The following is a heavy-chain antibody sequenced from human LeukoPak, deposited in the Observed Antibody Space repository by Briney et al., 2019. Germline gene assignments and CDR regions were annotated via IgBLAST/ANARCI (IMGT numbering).Heavy chain of an antibody. D-gene: IGHD3-3*01. CDR2: ISAYNGNT. V-gene: IGHV1-18*01. CDR3: ARKRESYYDFWSEDYYYMDV. CDR1: GYTFTSYG. Sequence: ASVKVSCKASGYTFTSYGISWVRQAPGQGLEWMGWISAYNGNTNYAQKLQGRVTMTTDTSTSTAYMELRSLRSDDTAVYYCARKRESYYDFWSEDYYYMDVWGKGTTVTVSS. J-gene: IGHJ6*03.